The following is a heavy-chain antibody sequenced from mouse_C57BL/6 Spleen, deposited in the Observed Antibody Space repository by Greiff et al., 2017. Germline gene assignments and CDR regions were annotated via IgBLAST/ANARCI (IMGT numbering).Heavy chain of an antibody. Sequence: QVQLQQPGAELVKPGASVKLSCTASGYTFTSYWMHWVKQRPGRGLEWIGRIDPNSGGTKYNEKFKSKATLTVDKPSSTAYMQLSSLTSEDSAVXYCARSRAQATLYAMDYWGQGTSVTVSS. J-gene: IGHJ4*01. CDR3: ARSRAQATLYAMDY. V-gene: IGHV1-72*01. D-gene: IGHD3-2*02. CDR2: IDPNSGGT. CDR1: GYTFTSYW.